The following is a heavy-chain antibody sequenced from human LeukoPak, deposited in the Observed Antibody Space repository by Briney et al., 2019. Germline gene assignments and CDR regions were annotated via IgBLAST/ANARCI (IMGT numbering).Heavy chain of an antibody. V-gene: IGHV3-11*01. Sequence: GSLRLSCAASGFTFSDYYMSWIRQAPGKGLEWVSYISSSGSTIYYADSVKGRFTISRDNAKNSLYLQMNSLRAEDTAVYYCAREGHYYDSSGYYETFGYGMNVWGQGTTVTVSS. D-gene: IGHD3-22*01. CDR3: AREGHYYDSSGYYETFGYGMNV. J-gene: IGHJ6*02. CDR1: GFTFSDYY. CDR2: ISSSGSTI.